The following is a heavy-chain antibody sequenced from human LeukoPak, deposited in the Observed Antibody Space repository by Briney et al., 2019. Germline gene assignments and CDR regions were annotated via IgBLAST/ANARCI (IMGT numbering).Heavy chain of an antibody. CDR2: IYTSGST. J-gene: IGHJ3*02. D-gene: IGHD2-15*01. CDR3: ARYCSGGSCPLGDAFDI. Sequence: SETLSLTCTASGGSISSYYWSWIRQPAGKGLEWIGRIYTSGSTNYNPSLKSRVTMSVDTSKNQFSLKLSSVTAADTAVYYCARYCSGGSCPLGDAFDIWGQGTMVTVSS. V-gene: IGHV4-4*07. CDR1: GGSISSYY.